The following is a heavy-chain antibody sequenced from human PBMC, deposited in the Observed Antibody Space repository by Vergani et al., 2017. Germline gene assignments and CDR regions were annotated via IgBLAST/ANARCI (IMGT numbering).Heavy chain of an antibody. Sequence: QVQLVQSGAEVKKPGASVKVSCKASGYTFTSYDINWVRQATGKGLEWMGWMNPNSGNTGYAQKFQGRVTMTRNTSISTTYMELSSLRSEDTAVYYWATGTVWYSRGRSYGMDVWGQGTTVTVSS. CDR1: GYTFTSYD. CDR3: ATGTVWYSRGRSYGMDV. D-gene: IGHD6-19*01. J-gene: IGHJ6*02. V-gene: IGHV1-8*01. CDR2: MNPNSGNT.